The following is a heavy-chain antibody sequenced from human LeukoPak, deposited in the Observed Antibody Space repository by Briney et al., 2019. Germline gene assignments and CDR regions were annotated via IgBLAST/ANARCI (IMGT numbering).Heavy chain of an antibody. CDR2: INPSGGST. V-gene: IGHV1-46*01. D-gene: IGHD1-26*01. CDR1: GYTFTSYY. Sequence: ASVKVSCKASGYTFTSYYMHWVRQAPGQGLEWMGIINPSGGSTSYAQKFQGRVTMTRDTSTSTAYMELSSLRSEDTAVYYCATIPSGRYYSFDYWGQGTLVTVSS. J-gene: IGHJ4*02. CDR3: ATIPSGRYYSFDY.